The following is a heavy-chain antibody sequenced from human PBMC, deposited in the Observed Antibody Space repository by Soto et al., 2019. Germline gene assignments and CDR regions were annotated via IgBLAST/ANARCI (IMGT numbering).Heavy chain of an antibody. D-gene: IGHD2-8*01. CDR1: GGTFSRYA. CDR3: ARGSNGFSNY. V-gene: IGHV1-69*13. Sequence: GASVKLSCKASGGTFSRYAISWVRQAPGQGLEWMGGIIPIFGTANYAQKFQGRVTITADESTSTAYMELSSLRSEDTAVYYCARGSNGFSNYWGQGTLVTVSS. CDR2: IIPIFGTA. J-gene: IGHJ4*02.